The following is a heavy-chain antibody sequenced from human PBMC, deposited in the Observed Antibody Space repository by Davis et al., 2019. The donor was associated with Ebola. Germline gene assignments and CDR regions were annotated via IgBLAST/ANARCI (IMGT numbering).Heavy chain of an antibody. D-gene: IGHD3-22*01. CDR1: GGSISRGGSY. J-gene: IGHJ6*03. V-gene: IGHV4-31*03. CDR2: IYYSGST. Sequence: PSETLSLTCTVPGGSISRGGSYWSWVRQVPGKGLEWIGYIYYSGSTYYTPSLKSRVTISLDTSKNQFSLNLYSVTAADTAVYYCARDLRYDSSGYDYYFYMDVWGKGTTVTVSS. CDR3: ARDLRYDSSGYDYYFYMDV.